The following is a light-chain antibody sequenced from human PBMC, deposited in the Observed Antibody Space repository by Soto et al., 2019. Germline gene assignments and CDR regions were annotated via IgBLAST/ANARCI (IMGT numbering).Light chain of an antibody. Sequence: DIQMTQSPSTLSASVGDSVTITCRASQLISSWLAWYQQKPGKAPKLLIYKASRLERGVPSRFSGSESGTELTLTTTSPQDADFETYYCQQYDKYWTFGQGTKVDIK. CDR3: QQYDKYWT. V-gene: IGKV1-5*03. CDR1: QLISSW. CDR2: KAS. J-gene: IGKJ1*01.